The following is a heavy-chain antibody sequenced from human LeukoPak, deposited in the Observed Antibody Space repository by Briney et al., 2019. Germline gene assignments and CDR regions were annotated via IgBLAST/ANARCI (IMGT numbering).Heavy chain of an antibody. CDR1: GVTFTGYY. J-gene: IGHJ4*02. CDR2: INPNSGGT. CDR3: SGEREWVYLWGY. D-gene: IGHD3-3*01. V-gene: IGHV1-2*02. Sequence: ASVKVSCKAAGVTFTGYYIHWLRQAPGQGLEWMGGINPNSGGTNYAKKFQGRVTMTTDTTISTTAKELSRLRSDDNAVSYCSGEREWVYLWGYWGQGTLVPVSS.